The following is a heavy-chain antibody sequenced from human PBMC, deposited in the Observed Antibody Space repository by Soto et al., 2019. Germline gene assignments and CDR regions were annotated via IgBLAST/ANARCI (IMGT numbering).Heavy chain of an antibody. V-gene: IGHV4-39*01. Sequence: PSETLSLTCTVSGGSISSSSYYWGWIRQPPGKGLEWIGSIYYSGSTYYNPSLKSRVTISVDTSKNQFSLKLSSVTAADTAVYYCSHPTEYYYYDMDVWGQGTTVTVSS. CDR1: GGSISSSSYY. J-gene: IGHJ6*02. CDR3: SHPTEYYYYDMDV. CDR2: IYYSGST.